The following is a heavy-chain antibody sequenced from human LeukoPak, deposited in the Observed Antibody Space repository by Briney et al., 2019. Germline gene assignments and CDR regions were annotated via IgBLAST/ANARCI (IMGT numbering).Heavy chain of an antibody. J-gene: IGHJ4*02. CDR2: ISGGGVTT. CDR1: GFTFSSYA. CDR3: ARQIGYCSSGTCYFDF. V-gene: IGHV3-23*01. D-gene: IGHD2-15*01. Sequence: GGSLRLSCSASGFTFSSYAMSWVRQAPGRGLEWVSAISGGGVTTYYADSVKGRFTISRDKSKNTVYLQMNSLRAEDTAVYYCARQIGYCSSGTCYFDFWGQGSLVTVSS.